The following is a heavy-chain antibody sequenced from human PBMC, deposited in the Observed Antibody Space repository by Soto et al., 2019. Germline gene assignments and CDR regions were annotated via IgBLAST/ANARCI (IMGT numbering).Heavy chain of an antibody. J-gene: IGHJ4*02. CDR1: GYTFTSYD. Sequence: ASVKVSCKASGYTFTSYDINWVRQATGQGLEWMGWMNPKSGNTGYAQKFQGRVTMTRNTSISTAYMELSSLRSEDTAVYYCARVKGSGSYYRKSIGYWGQGTLVTVSS. CDR3: ARVKGSGSYYRKSIGY. CDR2: MNPKSGNT. D-gene: IGHD3-10*01. V-gene: IGHV1-8*01.